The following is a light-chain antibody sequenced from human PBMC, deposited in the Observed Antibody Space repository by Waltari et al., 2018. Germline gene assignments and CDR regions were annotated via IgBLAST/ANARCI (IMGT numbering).Light chain of an antibody. V-gene: IGLV2-14*01. J-gene: IGLJ1*01. CDR1: SDDVGAYNY. CDR2: DVS. Sequence: QSALTQPASVSGSPGQSITISCTGTSDDVGAYNYVSWYQQHPGKVPKLLISDVSERPSGVSNRFAGSKSGNTASLTISGLQSEDEADYYCCSLTTSTSLDYVFGTGTKVTVL. CDR3: CSLTTSTSLDYV.